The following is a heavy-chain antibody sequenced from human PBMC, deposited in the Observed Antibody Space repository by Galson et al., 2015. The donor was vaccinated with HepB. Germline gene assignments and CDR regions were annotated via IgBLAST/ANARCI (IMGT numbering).Heavy chain of an antibody. D-gene: IGHD5-12*01. CDR3: ARDYIRKGYSGYDAFDY. CDR1: GFTFSLYA. Sequence: SLRLSCAAYGFTFSLYAMHWVRQAPGKGLEWVAVIWYSGSNSYYADSVKGRFNISRDNSKNLLYLQMNSLRPEDTAVYYCARDYIRKGYSGYDAFDYWGQGILVTVSS. J-gene: IGHJ4*02. V-gene: IGHV3-33*08. CDR2: IWYSGSNS.